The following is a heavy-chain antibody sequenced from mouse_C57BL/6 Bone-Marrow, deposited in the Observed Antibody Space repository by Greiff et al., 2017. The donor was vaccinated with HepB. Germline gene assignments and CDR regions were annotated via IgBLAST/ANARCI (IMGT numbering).Heavy chain of an antibody. CDR3: ARHYAFAY. V-gene: IGHV5-6*01. D-gene: IGHD1-1*01. CDR2: ISNGGSYT. J-gene: IGHJ3*01. Sequence: EVKLVESGGDLVKPGGSLKLSCAASGFTFSSYGMSWVRQTPDKRLEWVATISNGGSYTYYPDSVKGRFTISRDNAKNTLYLQMSSLKSEDTAMYYCARHYAFAYWGQGTLVTVSA. CDR1: GFTFSSYG.